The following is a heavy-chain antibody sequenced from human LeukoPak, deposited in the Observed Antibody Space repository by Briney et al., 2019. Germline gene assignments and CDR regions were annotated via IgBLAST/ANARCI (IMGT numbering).Heavy chain of an antibody. CDR3: ACSIAAAGNYYYYYMDV. D-gene: IGHD6-13*01. J-gene: IGHJ6*03. Sequence: SVKVSCKASGGTFSSCAISWVRQAPGQGLEWMGGIIPIFGTANYAQKFQGRVTITADESTSTAYMELSSLRSEDTAVYYCACSIAAAGNYYYYYMDVWGKGTTVTVSS. CDR2: IIPIFGTA. CDR1: GGTFSSCA. V-gene: IGHV1-69*13.